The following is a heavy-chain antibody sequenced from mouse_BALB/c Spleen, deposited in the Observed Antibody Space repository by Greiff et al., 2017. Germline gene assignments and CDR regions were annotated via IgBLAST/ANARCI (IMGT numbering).Heavy chain of an antibody. D-gene: IGHD1-2*01. CDR1: GFTFSSFG. Sequence: EVMLVESGGGLVQPGGSRKLSCAASGFTFSSFGMHWVRQAPEKGLEWVAYISSGSSTIYYADTVKGRFTISTDNPKNTLCLQMTSLRAEDTAMYYCAREDGHWYFDVWGAGTTVTVSS. CDR3: AREDGHWYFDV. V-gene: IGHV5-17*02. CDR2: ISSGSSTI. J-gene: IGHJ1*01.